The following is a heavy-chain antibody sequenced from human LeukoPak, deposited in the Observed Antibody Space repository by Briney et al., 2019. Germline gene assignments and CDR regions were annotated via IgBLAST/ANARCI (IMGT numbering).Heavy chain of an antibody. V-gene: IGHV3-23*01. J-gene: IGHJ4*02. Sequence: PGGSLRLSCAASGFTFSSYAMSWVRQAPGKGLEWVSAISGSGGSTCYADSVKGRFTISRDNSKNTLYLQMNSLRAEDTAVYYCAKQGQYCSGGSCYSVAGTFDYWGQGTLVTVSS. CDR2: ISGSGGST. CDR1: GFTFSSYA. CDR3: AKQGQYCSGGSCYSVAGTFDY. D-gene: IGHD2-15*01.